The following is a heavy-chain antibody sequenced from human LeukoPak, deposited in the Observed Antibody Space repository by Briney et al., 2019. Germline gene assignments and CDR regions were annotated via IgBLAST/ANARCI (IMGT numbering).Heavy chain of an antibody. V-gene: IGHV4-34*01. CDR3: ARGEILTRNAFDI. CDR1: GGSFSRYY. D-gene: IGHD3-3*01. J-gene: IGHJ3*02. CDR2: INHSANT. Sequence: SETLSLTCAVYGGSFSRYYWTWIRQPLGKGLEWIGEINHSANTNYNPSLKSRATISVDTSKNQFSLKLSSVTAADTALYYCARGEILTRNAFDIWGQGIVVTVSS.